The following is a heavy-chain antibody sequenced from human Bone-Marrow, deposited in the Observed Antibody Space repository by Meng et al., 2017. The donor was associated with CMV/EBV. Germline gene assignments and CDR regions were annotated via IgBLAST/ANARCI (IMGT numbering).Heavy chain of an antibody. Sequence: GGSLRLSCAASGFTFSSYSMNWVRQAPGKGLEWVSSISSSSSYIYHADSVKGRFTISRDNSKNTLYLQMNSLRAEDTAVYYCAKDLSYCGGDCYSGYFDYWGQGTLVTGSS. V-gene: IGHV3-21*04. D-gene: IGHD2-21*01. CDR1: GFTFSSYS. J-gene: IGHJ4*02. CDR3: AKDLSYCGGDCYSGYFDY. CDR2: ISSSSSYI.